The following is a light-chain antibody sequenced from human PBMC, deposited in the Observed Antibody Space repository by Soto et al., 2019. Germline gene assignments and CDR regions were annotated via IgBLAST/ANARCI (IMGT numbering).Light chain of an antibody. J-gene: IGKJ4*01. V-gene: IGKV3-11*01. Sequence: EIVWTQSPATLSLSPGERATLSCRASPSVSSDLAWYPQKPGQAPSLLIYDASNRATGIPARFSGSGSGTDFPLTISRLEPEDFAVYDCQQYGSSPLTVGEGTKGDIK. CDR1: PSVSSD. CDR3: QQYGSSPLT. CDR2: DAS.